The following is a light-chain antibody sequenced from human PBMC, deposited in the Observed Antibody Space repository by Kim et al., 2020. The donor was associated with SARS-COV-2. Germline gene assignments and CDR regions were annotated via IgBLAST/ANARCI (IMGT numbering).Light chain of an antibody. CDR3: QLRTNWLT. V-gene: IGKV3-11*01. J-gene: IGKJ4*01. Sequence: SLSAGERATLSCRASQSVSPYLAWYQQKPGQAPRLLIYDASKRATGIPARFSGSGSGTDFTLTISSLEPDDFAVYYCQLRTNWLTSGGGTKVEIK. CDR2: DAS. CDR1: QSVSPY.